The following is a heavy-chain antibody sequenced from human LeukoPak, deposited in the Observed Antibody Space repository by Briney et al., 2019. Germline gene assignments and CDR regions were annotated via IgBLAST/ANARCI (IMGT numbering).Heavy chain of an antibody. J-gene: IGHJ6*03. V-gene: IGHV1-24*01. CDR1: GYTLTELS. D-gene: IGHD5-18*01. Sequence: ASVKVSCKVFGYTLTELSMHWVRQAPGKGLEWMGGFYPDDGETIYAQKFQGRVTMTEETSTDTAYMELSSLRSEDTAVYYCARGVAAMVSLYYYYYMDVWGKGTTVTISS. CDR2: FYPDDGET. CDR3: ARGVAAMVSLYYYYYMDV.